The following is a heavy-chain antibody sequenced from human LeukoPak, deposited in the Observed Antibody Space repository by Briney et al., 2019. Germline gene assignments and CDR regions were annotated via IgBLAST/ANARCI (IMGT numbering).Heavy chain of an antibody. CDR3: ASLYQPPFDP. D-gene: IGHD2-2*01. V-gene: IGHV4-34*01. CDR1: GGSFSGYY. J-gene: IGHJ5*02. CDR2: INHSGST. Sequence: SDTLSLTCAVYGGSFSGYYWSWIRQPPGTGLEWIGEINHSGSTNYSPSLKSRLTISVDTSKNQFSLKLSSVTAADTAVYYCASLYQPPFDPWGQGTLVTVSS.